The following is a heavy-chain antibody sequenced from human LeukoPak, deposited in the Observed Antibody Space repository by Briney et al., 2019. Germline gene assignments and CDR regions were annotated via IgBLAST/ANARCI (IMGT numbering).Heavy chain of an antibody. CDR3: ARDSSGWYPRGFDY. J-gene: IGHJ4*02. Sequence: PGGSLRLSCADSGFTFSDYYMSWIRQAPGKGLEWASYISSSGSTIYYADSVKGRFTISRDNAKNSLYLQMNSLRAEDTAVYYCARDSSGWYPRGFDYWGQGTLVTVSS. CDR1: GFTFSDYY. V-gene: IGHV3-11*01. CDR2: ISSSGSTI. D-gene: IGHD6-19*01.